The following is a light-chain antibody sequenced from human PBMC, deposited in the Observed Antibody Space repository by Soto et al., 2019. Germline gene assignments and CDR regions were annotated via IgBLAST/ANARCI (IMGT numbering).Light chain of an antibody. CDR3: SSYTTSSTRV. CDR1: RSDIGSYNY. V-gene: IGLV2-14*01. CDR2: GVS. Sequence: QSALTQPASVSGSPGQSITISCSGTRSDIGSYNYVAWYQQFPGKTPKILIYGVSNRPSGVSSRFSGSKSGNTASLTISGLQAEDEADYYCSSYTTSSTRVFGTGTKLTVL. J-gene: IGLJ1*01.